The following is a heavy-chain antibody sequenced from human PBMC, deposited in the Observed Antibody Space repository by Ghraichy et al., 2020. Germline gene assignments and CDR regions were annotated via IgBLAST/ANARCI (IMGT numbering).Heavy chain of an antibody. D-gene: IGHD3-3*01. CDR1: GGSISSYY. V-gene: IGHV4-4*07. Sequence: SETLSLTCTVSGGSISSYYWSWIRQPAGKGLEWIGRIYTSGSTNYNPSLKSRVTMSVDTSKNQFSLKLSSVTAADTAVYYCAREFLEWLPPSSAYYYYYMDVWGKGTTVTVSS. CDR2: IYTSGST. J-gene: IGHJ6*03. CDR3: AREFLEWLPPSSAYYYYYMDV.